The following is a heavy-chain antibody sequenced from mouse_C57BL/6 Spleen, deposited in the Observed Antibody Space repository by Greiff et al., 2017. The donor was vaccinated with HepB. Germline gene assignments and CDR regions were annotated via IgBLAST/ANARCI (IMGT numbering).Heavy chain of an antibody. CDR1: GYAFSSSW. CDR3: ARSIGYYAMDY. D-gene: IGHD2-3*01. J-gene: IGHJ4*01. V-gene: IGHV1-82*01. Sequence: QVQLQQSGPELVKPGASVKISCKASGYAFSSSWMNRVKQRPGKGLEWIGRIYPGDGDTNYNGKFKGKATLTADKSSSTAYMQLSSLTSEDSAVYFCARSIGYYAMDYWGQGTSVTVSS. CDR2: IYPGDGDT.